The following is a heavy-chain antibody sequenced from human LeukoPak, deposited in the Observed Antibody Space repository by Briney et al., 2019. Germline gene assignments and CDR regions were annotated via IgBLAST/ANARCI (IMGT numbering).Heavy chain of an antibody. Sequence: GGSLRLSCAASGFTFSSYAMHWVRQAPGKGLEWVSSISSSSSYIYYADSVKGRFTISRDNAKNSLYLQMNSLRAEDTAVYYCAKDPVAAAGTDYYFDYWGQGTLVTVSS. J-gene: IGHJ4*02. CDR3: AKDPVAAAGTDYYFDY. V-gene: IGHV3-21*01. CDR2: ISSSSSYI. D-gene: IGHD6-13*01. CDR1: GFTFSSYA.